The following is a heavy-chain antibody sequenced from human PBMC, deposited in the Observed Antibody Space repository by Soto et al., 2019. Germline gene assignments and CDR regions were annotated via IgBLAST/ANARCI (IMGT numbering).Heavy chain of an antibody. V-gene: IGHV3-30*18. CDR3: AKNYSGYDWGPEEVFDYYMDV. J-gene: IGHJ6*03. Sequence: QVQLVESGGGVVQPGRSLRLSCAASGFTFSSYGMHWVRQAPGKGLEWVAVISYDGSNKYYADSVKGRFTISRDNSKNTLYLQMNSLRAEYTAVYYCAKNYSGYDWGPEEVFDYYMDVWGKGTTVTVSS. CDR2: ISYDGSNK. CDR1: GFTFSSYG. D-gene: IGHD5-12*01.